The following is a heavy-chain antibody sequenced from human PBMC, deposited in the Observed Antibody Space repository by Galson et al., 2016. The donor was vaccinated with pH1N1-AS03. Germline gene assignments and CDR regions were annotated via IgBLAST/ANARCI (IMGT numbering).Heavy chain of an antibody. CDR1: GDSIRSDTYA. J-gene: IGHJ6*04. D-gene: IGHD2-2*01. V-gene: IGHV4-61*02. Sequence: TLSLTCAVSGDSIRSDTYAWSWIRQPAEKGLEWVGRVYPGLSSNYNPSLKVRVTISVDTSKNQFSLKLRSVTAADTAVYYCAREGCGARSTTGCYASGLGRRSYMDVWGKGTTVTVSS. CDR3: AREGCGARSTTGCYASGLGRRSYMDV. CDR2: VYPGLSS.